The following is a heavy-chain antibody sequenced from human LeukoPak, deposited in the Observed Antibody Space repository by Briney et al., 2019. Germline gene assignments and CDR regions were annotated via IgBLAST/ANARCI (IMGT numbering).Heavy chain of an antibody. V-gene: IGHV3-7*05. CDR1: GFTVSSNY. D-gene: IGHD2-8*01. J-gene: IGHJ4*02. Sequence: GGSLRLSCAASGFTVSSNYMSWVRQAPGKGLEWVATIKQDGSEKNYVDSVKGRFTISRDNAKNSLYLQMNSLRAEDTAVYYCARDLYGFDYWGQGTLVTVSS. CDR3: ARDLYGFDY. CDR2: IKQDGSEK.